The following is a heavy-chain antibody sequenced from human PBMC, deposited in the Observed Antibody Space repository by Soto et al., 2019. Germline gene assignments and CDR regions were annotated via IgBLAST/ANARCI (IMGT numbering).Heavy chain of an antibody. V-gene: IGHV3-23*01. CDR3: ADCGGDCYSFLGDV. J-gene: IGHJ6*02. CDR1: GFTFSSYA. Sequence: GGSLRLSCAASGFTFSSYAMSWVRQAPGKGLEWVSAISGSGGSTYYADSVKGRFTISRDNSKNTLYLQMNSLRAEDTAVYYCADCGGDCYSFLGDVWGQGTTVTVSS. CDR2: ISGSGGST. D-gene: IGHD2-21*02.